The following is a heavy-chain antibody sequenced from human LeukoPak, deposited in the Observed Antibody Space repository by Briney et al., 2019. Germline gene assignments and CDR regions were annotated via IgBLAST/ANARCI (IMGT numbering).Heavy chain of an antibody. J-gene: IGHJ4*02. V-gene: IGHV1-2*02. Sequence: ASVKVSCKASGYTFTGYYMHWVRQAPGQGLEWLGLINPNSGGTNYAQKFQGRVTMTRDTSISTAYMELSRLRSDDTAVYYCAREIRGRGPYGYWGQGTLVTVSS. D-gene: IGHD2-15*01. CDR1: GYTFTGYY. CDR2: INPNSGGT. CDR3: AREIRGRGPYGY.